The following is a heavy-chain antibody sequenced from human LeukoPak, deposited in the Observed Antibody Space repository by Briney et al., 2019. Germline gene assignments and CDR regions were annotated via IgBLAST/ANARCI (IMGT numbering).Heavy chain of an antibody. CDR2: SHYSGST. D-gene: IGHD2-15*01. J-gene: IGHJ3*02. Sequence: PSETLSLTCTVSGGSITSDYWSWIRQPPGKGLEWIGYSHYSGSTNYNPSLRSRVTISVDTSKDQFSLKLTSVTAADTAVYYCARLPGCSGGSCYRAFDMWGQGTMVTVS. CDR1: GGSITSDY. V-gene: IGHV4-59*08. CDR3: ARLPGCSGGSCYRAFDM.